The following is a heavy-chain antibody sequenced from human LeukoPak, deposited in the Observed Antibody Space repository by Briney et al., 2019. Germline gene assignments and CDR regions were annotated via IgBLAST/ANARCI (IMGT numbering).Heavy chain of an antibody. D-gene: IGHD6-13*01. CDR1: GFTFSDHA. Sequence: GGSLRLSCAASGFTFSDHAMSWVRQTPAKGLESVSSISAGGDRTHYADSVKGRFTISRDNSKNTLYLQMNSLRAEDTAVYYCAKEGGIAAAGTGAFDIWGQGTMVTVSS. CDR3: AKEGGIAAAGTGAFDI. J-gene: IGHJ3*02. V-gene: IGHV3-23*01. CDR2: ISAGGDRT.